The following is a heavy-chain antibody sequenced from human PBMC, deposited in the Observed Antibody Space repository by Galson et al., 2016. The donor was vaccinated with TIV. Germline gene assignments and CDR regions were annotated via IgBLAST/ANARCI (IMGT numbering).Heavy chain of an antibody. CDR1: GGSLSDYY. CDR3: ARVRRGNVGVVDATDAFDI. Sequence: ETLSLTCAVYGGSLSDYYWSWIRQPPGRGLEWIGEINHSGHTHHNPSLKSRVTISLDTSKNQFSLTLTSVTAADTALFYCARVRRGNVGVVDATDAFDIWDQGTMVTVSS. J-gene: IGHJ3*02. V-gene: IGHV4-34*01. D-gene: IGHD2-15*01. CDR2: INHSGHT.